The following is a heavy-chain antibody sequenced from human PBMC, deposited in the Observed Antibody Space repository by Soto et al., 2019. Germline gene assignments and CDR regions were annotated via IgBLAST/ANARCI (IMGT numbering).Heavy chain of an antibody. J-gene: IGHJ5*02. Sequence: GESLKISCKGSGYSFTSYWIGWVRQMPGKGLEWMGIIYPGDSDTRYSPSFQGQVTISADKSIGTAYLQWSSLKASDTAMYYCARLGARTMIVVANWFDPWGQGTLVTVSS. CDR1: GYSFTSYW. V-gene: IGHV5-51*01. CDR3: ARLGARTMIVVANWFDP. D-gene: IGHD3-22*01. CDR2: IYPGDSDT.